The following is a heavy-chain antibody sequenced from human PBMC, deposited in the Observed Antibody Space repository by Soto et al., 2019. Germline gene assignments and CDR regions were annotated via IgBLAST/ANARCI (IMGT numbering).Heavy chain of an antibody. J-gene: IGHJ3*02. CDR3: ARGTGMVVAATQIEVSDYFDI. CDR2: IYSGGST. CDR1: GFTVSSNY. V-gene: IGHV3-53*04. D-gene: IGHD2-15*01. Sequence: EVQLVESGGGLVQPGGSLRLSCAASGFTVSSNYMSWVRQAPGKGLEWVSVIYSGGSTYYADSVKGPFTISRLNSKNMLYLPLSSLRPEDASVYYCARGTGMVVAATQIEVSDYFDIWGQGTMVAVSS.